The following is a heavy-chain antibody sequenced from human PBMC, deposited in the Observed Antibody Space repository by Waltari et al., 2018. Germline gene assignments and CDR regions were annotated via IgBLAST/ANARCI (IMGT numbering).Heavy chain of an antibody. CDR3: VRALTTPNDF. CDR1: GFTFSTYG. J-gene: IGHJ4*02. D-gene: IGHD1-1*01. Sequence: EVQQVEWGGGLVKPGESLRLSWAAPGFTFSTYGMNWVRQPPGKGLECVSFISGGGSDIYYLDSVKGRFTISRDNDKNSRYLQMDSLTADDTAVYYCVRALTTPNDFWGQGTLVTVSS. V-gene: IGHV3-21*03. CDR2: ISGGGSDI.